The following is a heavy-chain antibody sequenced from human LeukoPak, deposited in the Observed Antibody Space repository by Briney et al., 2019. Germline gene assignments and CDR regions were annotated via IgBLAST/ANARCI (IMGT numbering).Heavy chain of an antibody. Sequence: GSSVKVSCKASGGTFSSYAVSWVRQAPGQGLEWMGWINPNSGGTNYAQKFQGRVTMTRDTSISTAYMELSRLRSDDTAVYYCARSTIFGARVLRQGDFDYWGQGTLVTVSS. V-gene: IGHV1-2*02. CDR3: ARSTIFGARVLRQGDFDY. CDR1: GGTFSSYA. CDR2: INPNSGGT. J-gene: IGHJ4*02. D-gene: IGHD3-3*01.